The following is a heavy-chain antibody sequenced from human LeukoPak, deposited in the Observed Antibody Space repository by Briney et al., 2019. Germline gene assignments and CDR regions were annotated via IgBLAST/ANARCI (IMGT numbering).Heavy chain of an antibody. D-gene: IGHD4-17*01. CDR3: ARDLYGDYGY. CDR2: INSDGSST. V-gene: IGHV3-74*01. CDR1: GFTFSSYW. Sequence: GGSLRLSCAASGFTFSSYWMHWVRQAPGKGLVGVSRINSDGSSTSYADSVKGRFTISRDNAKNTLYLQMNSLRAEDTAVYYCARDLYGDYGYWGQGTLVTVSS. J-gene: IGHJ4*02.